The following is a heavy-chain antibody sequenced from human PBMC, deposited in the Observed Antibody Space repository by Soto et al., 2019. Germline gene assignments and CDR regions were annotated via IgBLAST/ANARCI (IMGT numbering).Heavy chain of an antibody. CDR2: IKQDGSEK. D-gene: IGHD2-15*01. CDR1: GFTFSSYW. V-gene: IGHV3-7*01. J-gene: IGHJ4*02. CDR3: ARSRELGYCSGGSCYSSIPFDY. Sequence: GGSLRLSCAASGFTFSSYWMSWVRQAPGKGLEWVANIKQDGSEKYYVDSVKGRFTISRDNAKNSLYLQMNSLRAEDTAVYYCARSRELGYCSGGSCYSSIPFDYWGQGTLVTVSS.